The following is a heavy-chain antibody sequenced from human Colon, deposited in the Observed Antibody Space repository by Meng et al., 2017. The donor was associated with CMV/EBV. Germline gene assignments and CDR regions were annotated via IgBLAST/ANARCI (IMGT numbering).Heavy chain of an antibody. CDR1: GYTFSTTW. D-gene: IGHD2-21*02. V-gene: IGHV3-7*01. CDR2: IKEDGSHK. CDR3: ARDVTSGTFDY. Sequence: GESLKISCVASGYTFSTTWISWVRQAPGKGLEWVANIKEDGSHKNYIESVRGRFTISRDNAKNSVYLQMDSLKVEDTAVYYCARDVTSGTFDYWGQGTLVTVSS. J-gene: IGHJ4*02.